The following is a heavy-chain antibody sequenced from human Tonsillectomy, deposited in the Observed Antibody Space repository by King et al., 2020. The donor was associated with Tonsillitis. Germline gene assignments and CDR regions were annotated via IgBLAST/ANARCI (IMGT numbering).Heavy chain of an antibody. Sequence: EVQLVESGAEVKKPGESLKISCKGSGYSFSNYWIGWVRQMPGKGLEWMGIIYPGDSDTRYSPSFPGQVTISADKSISTAYLQWSSLKASDTAMYYCARHGRISSGWYLGSDYWGQGTLVTVSS. CDR3: ARHGRISSGWYLGSDY. V-gene: IGHV5-51*01. CDR1: GYSFSNYW. D-gene: IGHD6-19*01. CDR2: IYPGDSDT. J-gene: IGHJ4*02.